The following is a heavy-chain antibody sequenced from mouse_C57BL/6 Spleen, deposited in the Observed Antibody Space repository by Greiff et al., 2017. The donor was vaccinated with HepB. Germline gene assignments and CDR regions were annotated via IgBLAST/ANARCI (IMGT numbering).Heavy chain of an antibody. CDR1: GYTFTSYG. V-gene: IGHV1-81*01. CDR3: ARDYYGSSPFAY. D-gene: IGHD1-1*01. CDR2: IYPRSGNT. Sequence: VQLKESGAELARPGASVKLSCKASGYTFTSYGISWVKQRTGQGLEWIGEIYPRSGNTYYNEKFKGKATLTADKSSSTAYMELRSLTSEDSAVYFCARDYYGSSPFAYWGQGTLVTVSA. J-gene: IGHJ3*01.